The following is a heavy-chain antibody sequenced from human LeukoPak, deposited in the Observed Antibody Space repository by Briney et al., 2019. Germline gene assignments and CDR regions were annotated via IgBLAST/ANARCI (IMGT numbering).Heavy chain of an antibody. CDR1: GGSISSYY. V-gene: IGHV4-59*08. J-gene: IGHJ4*02. D-gene: IGHD5-18*01. Sequence: SETLSLTCTVSGGSISSYYWSWIRQPPGKGLEWIGYIYYSGSTNYNPSLKSRVTISVDTSKNQFSLKLSSVTAANTAVYYCARRTAVAQAYHFGNWGQGILVTVSS. CDR3: ARRTAVAQAYHFGN. CDR2: IYYSGST.